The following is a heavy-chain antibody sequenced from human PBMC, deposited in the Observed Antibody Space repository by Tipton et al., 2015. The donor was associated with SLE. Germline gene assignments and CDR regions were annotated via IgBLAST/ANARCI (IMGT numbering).Heavy chain of an antibody. CDR1: GDSISRGSYY. J-gene: IGHJ5*02. V-gene: IGHV4-61*02. D-gene: IGHD3-10*01. Sequence: TLSLTCTVSGDSISRGSYYWSWIRQPAGKGPEWIGRIYTRGSTNYNLSLKSRVTISVDTSKNHFSLKLSSVTAADTAVYYCVRQNFHGSGSYYKHIWFDPWGQGTLVTVSS. CDR3: VRQNFHGSGSYYKHIWFDP. CDR2: IYTRGST.